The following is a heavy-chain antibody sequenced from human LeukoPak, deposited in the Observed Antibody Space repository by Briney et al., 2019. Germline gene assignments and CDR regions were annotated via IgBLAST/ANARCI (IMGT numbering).Heavy chain of an antibody. J-gene: IGHJ6*02. CDR2: ISYDGSNK. V-gene: IGHV3-30-3*01. CDR1: GFTFSSYA. D-gene: IGHD3-22*01. CDR3: AREPGPIREDSSGYRSYYGMDV. Sequence: GGSLRLSCAASGFTFSSYAMHWVRQAPGKGLEWVAVISYDGSNKYYADSVKGRFTISRDNSKNTLYLQMNSLRAEDTAVYYCAREPGPIREDSSGYRSYYGMDVWGQGTTVTVSS.